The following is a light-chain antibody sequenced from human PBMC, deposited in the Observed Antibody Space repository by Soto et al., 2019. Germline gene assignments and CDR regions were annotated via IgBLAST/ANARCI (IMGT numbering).Light chain of an antibody. CDR2: EVN. CDR3: SSYTIRSTLV. V-gene: IGLV2-14*01. CDR1: SSDVGGYNY. J-gene: IGLJ2*01. Sequence: QSALTQPASVSGSPGQSITISCTGTSSDVGGYNYVSWYQQHPGKAPKLMIYEVNDRPSGVSNRFSGSKSGNTASLTISGLQAEDEADYYCSSYTIRSTLVFGGGPKLTVL.